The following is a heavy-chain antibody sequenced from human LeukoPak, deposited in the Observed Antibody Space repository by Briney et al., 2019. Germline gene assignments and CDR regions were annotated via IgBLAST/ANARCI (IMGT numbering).Heavy chain of an antibody. CDR2: ISDSGDTT. CDR3: AKDARRSDGWYFFDH. J-gene: IGHJ4*02. V-gene: IGHV3-23*01. Sequence: PGGSLRLSCAASGFAFSSQAMGWVRQAPGKGLEWVSVISDSGDTTYYADSVKGRFTISRDNSKNTLYLQMSSLRAKDTAKYYCAKDARRSDGWYFFDHWGQGALVTVSS. CDR1: GFAFSSQA. D-gene: IGHD6-19*01.